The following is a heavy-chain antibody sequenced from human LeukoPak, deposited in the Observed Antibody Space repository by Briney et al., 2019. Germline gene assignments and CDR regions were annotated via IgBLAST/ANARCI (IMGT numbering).Heavy chain of an antibody. Sequence: GGSLRLSCAASGFAFNTFNMNWVRQAPGKGLEWVSSITSGGGYIYYADSVKGRFTTSRDNAKNSMSRQVDSLRIEDTGVYYCARGHYDVLAASYKWTPDYWGQGTLVTVSS. CDR3: ARGHYDVLAASYKWTPDY. V-gene: IGHV3-21*01. J-gene: IGHJ4*01. CDR1: GFAFNTFN. CDR2: ITSGGGYI. D-gene: IGHD3-9*01.